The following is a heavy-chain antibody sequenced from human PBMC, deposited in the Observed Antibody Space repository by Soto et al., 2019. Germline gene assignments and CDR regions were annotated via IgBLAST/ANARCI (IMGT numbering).Heavy chain of an antibody. J-gene: IGHJ3*02. CDR1: RYTFTTYD. Sequence: QVQLVQSGAEVKKPGASVKVPCKASRYTFTTYDINWLRQATEQGLEWLGWMNPSSGNTGYAPKFQGRVTMTRNPSPNPAYMELSSLRSEDTAVYYCVVATADAFDIWGQGTKVTVSS. V-gene: IGHV1-8*01. D-gene: IGHD5-12*01. CDR2: MNPSSGNT. CDR3: VVATADAFDI.